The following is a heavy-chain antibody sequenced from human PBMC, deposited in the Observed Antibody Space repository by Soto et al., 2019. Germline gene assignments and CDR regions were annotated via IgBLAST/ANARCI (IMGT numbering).Heavy chain of an antibody. CDR1: GFSLGDYA. CDR3: TRGVAAAGTRWFDY. D-gene: IGHD6-13*01. CDR2: IRSKAYGGTT. Sequence: GGSLRLSCTASGFSLGDYAMSWVRQAPGKGLEWVGFIRSKAYGGTTEYAASVKGRFTISRDDSKSIAYLQMNSLKTEDTAVYYCTRGVAAAGTRWFDYWGQGTLVTVSS. V-gene: IGHV3-49*04. J-gene: IGHJ4*02.